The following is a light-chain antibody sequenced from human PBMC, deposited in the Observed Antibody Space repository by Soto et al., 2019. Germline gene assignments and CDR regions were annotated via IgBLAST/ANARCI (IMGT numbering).Light chain of an antibody. CDR1: SSNIGAGYE. V-gene: IGLV1-40*01. CDR3: QSYDRSLSVV. CDR2: TNS. J-gene: IGLJ2*01. Sequence: QSVLTQPPSVSGAPGQRVTISCTGSSSNIGAGYEVHWYQQVPGTAPRLLIYTNSNRPSGVPDRFSGSKSGTSASLAITGLQADDEADYYCQSYDRSLSVVFGGGTQLTVL.